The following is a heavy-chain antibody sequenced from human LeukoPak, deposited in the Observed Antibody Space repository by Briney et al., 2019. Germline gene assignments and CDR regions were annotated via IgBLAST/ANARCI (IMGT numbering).Heavy chain of an antibody. CDR1: GFTFSSYA. CDR3: AKARLKLTTVTTMPHY. V-gene: IGHV3-23*01. CDR2: ISGSGGST. Sequence: PGGSLRLSCAASGFTFSSYARTWFPQAPGKGLNWVSAISGSGGSTYYADSVKGRFTISRDNSKNTLYLQMNSLRAEDTAVYYCAKARLKLTTVTTMPHYWGQGTLVTVSS. J-gene: IGHJ4*02. D-gene: IGHD4-17*01.